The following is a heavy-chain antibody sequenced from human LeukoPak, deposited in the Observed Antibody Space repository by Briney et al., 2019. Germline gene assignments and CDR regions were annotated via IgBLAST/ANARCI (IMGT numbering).Heavy chain of an antibody. Sequence: SETLPLTCTVSGGSISSYYWSWIRQPPGKGLEWIGYIYYSGSTNYNPSLKSRVTISVDTSKNQFSLKLSSVTAADTAVYYCARLRQQPDAFDIWGQGTMVTVSS. CDR3: ARLRQQPDAFDI. V-gene: IGHV4-59*08. CDR1: GGSISSYY. J-gene: IGHJ3*02. CDR2: IYYSGST. D-gene: IGHD6-13*01.